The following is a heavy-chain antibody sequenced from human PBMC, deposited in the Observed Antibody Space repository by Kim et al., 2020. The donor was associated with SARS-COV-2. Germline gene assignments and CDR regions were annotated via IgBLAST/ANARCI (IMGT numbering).Heavy chain of an antibody. V-gene: IGHV4-4*02. CDR2: IYHSGST. CDR3: ARPYYYDSSGSLEGGMDV. J-gene: IGHJ6*02. Sequence: SETLSLTCAVSGGSISSSNWWSWVRQPPGKGLEWIGEIYHSGSTNYNPSLKSRVTISVDKSKNQFSLKLSSVTAADTAVYYCARPYYYDSSGSLEGGMDVWGQGTTVTVSS. CDR1: GGSISSSNW. D-gene: IGHD3-22*01.